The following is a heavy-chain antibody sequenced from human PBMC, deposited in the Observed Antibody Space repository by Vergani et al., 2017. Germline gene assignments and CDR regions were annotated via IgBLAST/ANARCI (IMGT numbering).Heavy chain of an antibody. V-gene: IGHV3-9*01. CDR1: GFTFDDYA. D-gene: IGHD5-12*01. J-gene: IGHJ3*02. CDR2: ISWNSGSI. CDR3: ANEETRGFKWLRPPGDAFDI. Sequence: EVQLVESGGGLVQPGGSLRLSCAASGFTFDDYAMHWVRQAPGKGLEWVSGISWNSGSIGYADSVKGRFTISRDNAKNSLYLQMNSLRAEDTALYYCANEETRGFKWLRPPGDAFDIWGQGTMVTVSS.